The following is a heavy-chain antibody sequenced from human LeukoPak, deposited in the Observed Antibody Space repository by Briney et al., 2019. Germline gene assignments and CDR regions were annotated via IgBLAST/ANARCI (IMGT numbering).Heavy chain of an antibody. V-gene: IGHV3-23*01. D-gene: IGHD3-9*01. CDR1: GFTFSNYA. CDR3: AKWRDFDVLTGYYVPDF. CDR2: ITGSGGNT. J-gene: IGHJ4*02. Sequence: PGASLRLSCAASGFTFSNYAMSWVRQAPGKGLEWVSAITGSGGNTYYADSVKGRFTISRDNSKNTLYLQMNSLRDEDTAVYYCAKWRDFDVLTGYYVPDFWGQGTLVTVSS.